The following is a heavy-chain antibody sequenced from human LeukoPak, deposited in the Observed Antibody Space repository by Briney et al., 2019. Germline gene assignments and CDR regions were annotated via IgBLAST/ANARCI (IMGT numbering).Heavy chain of an antibody. CDR2: TNHSGST. V-gene: IGHV4-34*01. Sequence: ASETLSLTCAVYGGSFSGYYWSWIRQPPGKGLEWIGETNHSGSTNYNPSLKSRVTISVDTSKNQFSLKLSSVTAADTAVYYCARVQLWSPYYFDYWGQGTLVTVSS. CDR1: GGSFSGYY. CDR3: ARVQLWSPYYFDY. D-gene: IGHD5-18*01. J-gene: IGHJ4*02.